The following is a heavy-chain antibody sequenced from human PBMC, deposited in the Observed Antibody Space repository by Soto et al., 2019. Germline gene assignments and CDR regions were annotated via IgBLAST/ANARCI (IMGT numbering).Heavy chain of an antibody. V-gene: IGHV5-51*01. J-gene: IGHJ3*02. CDR1: GYSFTSYW. CDR3: ARPYCSSTSCYAPAFDI. Sequence: GGSLRLSCKGSGYSFTSYWIGWVRQMPGKGLEWMGIIYPGDSDTRYSPSFQGQVTISADKSISTAYLQWSSLKASDTAMYYCARPYCSSTSCYAPAFDIWGQGTMVTVSS. CDR2: IYPGDSDT. D-gene: IGHD2-2*01.